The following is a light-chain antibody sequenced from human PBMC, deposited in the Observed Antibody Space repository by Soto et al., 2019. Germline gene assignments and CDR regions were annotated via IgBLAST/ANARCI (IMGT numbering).Light chain of an antibody. V-gene: IGKV3-20*01. CDR3: QQYGSSPPYT. Sequence: EIVLTQSPGTLSLSPGERATLSCRASQSVSSSYLAWYQQKPGQAPRLLIYGASSRATGIPDRFSGSGSGTDVTLPISRLEPEDFAVYYCQQYGSSPPYTLGQGTKLEIK. CDR2: GAS. J-gene: IGKJ2*01. CDR1: QSVSSSY.